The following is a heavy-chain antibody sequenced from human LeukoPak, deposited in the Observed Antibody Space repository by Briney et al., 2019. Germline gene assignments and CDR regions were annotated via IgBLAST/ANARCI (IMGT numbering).Heavy chain of an antibody. CDR1: GFTFSSYA. J-gene: IGHJ4*02. D-gene: IGHD6-19*01. CDR3: ARVSAAVAGTYGD. CDR2: ISGSGGST. V-gene: IGHV3-23*01. Sequence: GASLRLSCAASGFTFSSYAMSWVRQAPGEGLEWVSAISGSGGSTYYADSVKGRFTISRDNSKNTLYLQMNSLRAEDTAVYYCARVSAAVAGTYGDWGQGTLVTVSS.